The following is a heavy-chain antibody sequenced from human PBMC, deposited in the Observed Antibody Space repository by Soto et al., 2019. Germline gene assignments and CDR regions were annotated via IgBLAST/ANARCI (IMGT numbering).Heavy chain of an antibody. D-gene: IGHD3-16*01. Sequence: QVQLQASGPGLVRPSETLSLTCTVSSGSITIGSIYWSWIRQPPGKGLEWIGYIYHNGRPTYNPSRKSRVTISVDTSKNQFSLDVYSVTTADTVVYYCATRSIPWGFTDNWGQGALVSVSS. CDR2: IYHNGRP. CDR3: ATRSIPWGFTDN. V-gene: IGHV4-61*01. J-gene: IGHJ4*02. CDR1: SGSITIGSIY.